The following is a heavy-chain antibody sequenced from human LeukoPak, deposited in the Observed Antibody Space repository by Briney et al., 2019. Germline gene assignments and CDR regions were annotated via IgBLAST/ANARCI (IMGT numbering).Heavy chain of an antibody. CDR2: INDRGSRT. D-gene: IGHD6-13*01. Sequence: GGSLRLSCAASGVTFRKYAMSWVRQAPGKGLEWVSTINDRGSRTFYAASAKGRFTISRDNPRNTLYLQMNGLRAEDTAIYYCAKDVRGGDAAVEPINYWGQGTLVTVPS. CDR1: GVTFRKYA. J-gene: IGHJ4*02. CDR3: AKDVRGGDAAVEPINY. V-gene: IGHV3-23*01.